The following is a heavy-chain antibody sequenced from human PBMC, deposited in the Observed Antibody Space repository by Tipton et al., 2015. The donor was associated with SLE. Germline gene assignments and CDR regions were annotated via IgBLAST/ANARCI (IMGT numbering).Heavy chain of an antibody. J-gene: IGHJ4*02. CDR3: ARGTIEAAGAYGDTREFDY. Sequence: TLSLTCTVSGGSISSYFWSWIRQPPEKGLEWIASIYQSGNTYHNPSLKSRVTMSVDTSKNQFTLRLSSVTAADTAEYYCARGTIEAAGAYGDTREFDYWGQGILVTVSS. CDR2: IYQSGNT. V-gene: IGHV4-59*04. CDR1: GGSISSYF. D-gene: IGHD6-13*01.